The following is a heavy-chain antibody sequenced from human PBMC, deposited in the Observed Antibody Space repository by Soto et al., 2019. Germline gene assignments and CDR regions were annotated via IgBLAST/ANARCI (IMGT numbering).Heavy chain of an antibody. CDR1: GYTFASYY. CDR3: TRECGPGGFDPLDP. V-gene: IGHV1-46*01. D-gene: IGHD1-1*01. CDR2: INPTGGNT. Sequence: QVQLLQSGAEVKKPGASVKVSCKASGYTFASYYIYWVRQAPGQGLEWVGLINPTGGNTAYAQGFQGRITLTSDTSTSTVYMELSSLTPEDTATYFCTRECGPGGFDPLDPRGQGTRVIVSS. J-gene: IGHJ5*02.